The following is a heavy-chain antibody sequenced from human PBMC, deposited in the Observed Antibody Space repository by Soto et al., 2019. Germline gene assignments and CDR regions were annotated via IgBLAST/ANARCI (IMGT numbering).Heavy chain of an antibody. J-gene: IGHJ6*02. Sequence: QVQLVQSGAEVKKPGASVKVSCKASGYTFTSYDINWVRQATGQGLAWVGLMNHNRGNTGYAQKFQGRVTMTRNTSKNRAYMELSSVKSDDTAVYYCARAGYMSSYSFYYYCGLDVWGQGTTVTVSS. CDR2: MNHNRGNT. CDR1: GYTFTSYD. CDR3: ARAGYMSSYSFYYYCGLDV. D-gene: IGHD2-15*01. V-gene: IGHV1-8*01.